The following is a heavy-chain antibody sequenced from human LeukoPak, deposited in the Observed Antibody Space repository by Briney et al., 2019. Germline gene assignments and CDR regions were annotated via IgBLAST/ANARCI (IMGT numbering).Heavy chain of an antibody. Sequence: GASVNVSCKASGYTFTGYFMHWVRQAPGQGLEWMGWINLNSGGTNYAQKFQGSVTMTRDTSISTVYTELNRLRSDDTAVYYCASLWFGEFQDYWGQGTLVTVSS. J-gene: IGHJ4*02. CDR2: INLNSGGT. CDR3: ASLWFGEFQDY. D-gene: IGHD3-10*01. CDR1: GYTFTGYF. V-gene: IGHV1-2*02.